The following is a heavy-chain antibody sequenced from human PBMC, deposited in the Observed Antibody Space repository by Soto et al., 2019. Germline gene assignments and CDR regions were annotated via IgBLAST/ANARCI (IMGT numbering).Heavy chain of an antibody. CDR2: IYYSGST. Sequence: SETLSLTCTVSGGSISSSSYYWGWIRQPPGKGLEWIGSIYYSGSTYYNPSLKSRVTISVDTSKNQFSLKLSSVTAADTAVYYCARALMVRGVMGDAFDIWGQGTXVTVSS. V-gene: IGHV4-39*01. J-gene: IGHJ3*02. D-gene: IGHD3-10*01. CDR1: GGSISSSSYY. CDR3: ARALMVRGVMGDAFDI.